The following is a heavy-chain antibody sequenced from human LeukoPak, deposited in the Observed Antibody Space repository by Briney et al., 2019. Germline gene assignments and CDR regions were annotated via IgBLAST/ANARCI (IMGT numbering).Heavy chain of an antibody. Sequence: PGGSLRLSCAASGFTFSSYGMSWVRQAPGKGLEGVSAISGSGGSTYYADSVKGRFTISRDNSKNTLYLQMNSLRAEDTAVYYCAKDRFGCSSTSCYGNDYWGQETLVTVSS. V-gene: IGHV3-23*01. CDR2: ISGSGGST. J-gene: IGHJ4*02. D-gene: IGHD2-2*01. CDR3: AKDRFGCSSTSCYGNDY. CDR1: GFTFSSYG.